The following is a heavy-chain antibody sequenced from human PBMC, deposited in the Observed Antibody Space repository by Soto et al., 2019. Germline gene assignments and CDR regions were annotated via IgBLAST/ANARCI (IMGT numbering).Heavy chain of an antibody. CDR2: INHSGST. CDR3: AEGDVVGKYHGSILDGMDV. Sequence: SETLYLTCAVYGGSFSGYYWSWIRQPPGKGLEWIGEINHSGSTNYNPSLKSRVTISVDTSKNQFSLKLSSVTAADTAVYYCAEGDVVGKYHGSILDGMDVWRQGPTVPVS. CDR1: GGSFSGYY. J-gene: IGHJ6*02. D-gene: IGHD2-2*01. V-gene: IGHV4-34*01.